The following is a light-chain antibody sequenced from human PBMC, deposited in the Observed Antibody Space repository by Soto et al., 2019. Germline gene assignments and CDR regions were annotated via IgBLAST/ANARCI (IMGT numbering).Light chain of an antibody. V-gene: IGLV1-44*01. CDR2: SNN. Sequence: QSVLTQPPSASGTPGQRVTISCSGSSSNIGSNTVNWYQQLPGTAPKLLIYSNNQRPSGVPDRFSCSKSGTSASLAISGLQSEDEADYYCAAWDDSLNALVFGGGTQLTVL. CDR3: AAWDDSLNALV. CDR1: SSNIGSNT. J-gene: IGLJ2*01.